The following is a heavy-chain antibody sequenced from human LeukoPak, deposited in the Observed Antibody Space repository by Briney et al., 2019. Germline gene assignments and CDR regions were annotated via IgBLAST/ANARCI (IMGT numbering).Heavy chain of an antibody. D-gene: IGHD4-11*01. V-gene: IGHV3-30*03. CDR2: IEYDENRK. CDR3: ARGYGENSDYHLKY. CDR1: GFTFNSYV. J-gene: IGHJ4*02. Sequence: GGSLRLSCAASGFTFNSYVMHWVRQAPGKGPEWVAVIEYDENRKYYEDSMKGRFTISRDNSKNMLYLQINSLTTEDTAVYYCARGYGENSDYHLKYWGQGTLVTASS.